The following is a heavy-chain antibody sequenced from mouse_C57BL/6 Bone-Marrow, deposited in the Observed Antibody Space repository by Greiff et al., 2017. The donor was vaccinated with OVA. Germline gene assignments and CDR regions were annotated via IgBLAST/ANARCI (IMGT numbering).Heavy chain of an antibody. V-gene: IGHV7-1*01. J-gene: IGHJ4*01. CDR1: GFTFSDFY. Sequence: EVKLVESGGGLVQSGRSLRLSCATSGFTFSDFYMEWVRQAPGKGLAWIAASRNKATAYTTEYSASVKGRFIVSRDTSQSILYLQMNALRAEDTAIYYCARDAGSSGYPYAMDYWGQGTSVTVSS. D-gene: IGHD3-2*02. CDR2: SRNKATAYTT. CDR3: ARDAGSSGYPYAMDY.